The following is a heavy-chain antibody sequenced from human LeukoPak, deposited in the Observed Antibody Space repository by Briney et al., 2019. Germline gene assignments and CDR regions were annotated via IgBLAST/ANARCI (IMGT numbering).Heavy chain of an antibody. D-gene: IGHD1-26*01. CDR2: ISSSSSTI. CDR3: AGEVGATRYNWFDP. CDR1: GFTFSSYS. V-gene: IGHV3-48*01. Sequence: SGGSLRLSCAASGFTFSSYSMNWVRQAPGKGLEWVSYISSSSSTIYYADSVKGRFTISRDNAKNSLYLQMNSLRAEDTAVYYCAGEVGATRYNWFDPWGQGTLVTVSS. J-gene: IGHJ5*02.